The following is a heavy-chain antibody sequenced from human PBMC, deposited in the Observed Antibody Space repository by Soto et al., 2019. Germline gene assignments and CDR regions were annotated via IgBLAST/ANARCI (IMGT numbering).Heavy chain of an antibody. D-gene: IGHD6-13*01. V-gene: IGHV1-69*13. CDR1: GGTFSSYA. CDR3: ARDHIAAAGTSFHWFDP. J-gene: IGHJ5*02. Sequence: SVKVSCKASGGTFSSYAIRWVRQAPGQGLEWMGGIIPIFGTANYAQKFQGRVTITADESTSTAYMELSSLRSEDTAVYYCARDHIAAAGTSFHWFDPWGQGTLVTVYS. CDR2: IIPIFGTA.